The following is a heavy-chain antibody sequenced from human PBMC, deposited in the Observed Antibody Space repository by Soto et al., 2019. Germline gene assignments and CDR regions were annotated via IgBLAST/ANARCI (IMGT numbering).Heavy chain of an antibody. CDR3: ARDDYYYYGMDV. CDR2: IYYSGST. Sequence: ETLSPTCTVSCGSISSYYWSWIRQPPGKGLEWIGYIYYSGSTNYNPSLKSRVTISVDTSKNQFSLKLSSVTAADTAVYYCARDDYYYYGMDVWGQGTTVTVSS. CDR1: CGSISSYY. J-gene: IGHJ6*02. V-gene: IGHV4-59*01.